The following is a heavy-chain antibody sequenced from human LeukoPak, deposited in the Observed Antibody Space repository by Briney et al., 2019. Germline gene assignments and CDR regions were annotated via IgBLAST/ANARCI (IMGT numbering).Heavy chain of an antibody. CDR1: GFTFSAYA. V-gene: IGHV3-23*01. J-gene: IGHJ4*02. CDR3: AKESLPHRGYYFDS. D-gene: IGHD3-22*01. CDR2: ISEDGGAR. Sequence: GGSLRLSCAASGFTFSAYAMSWIRQAPGKGLEWVSAISEDGGARLYADSVKGRFTISRDNSENTVSLQVNSLRAGDTAVYFCAKESLPHRGYYFDSWGRGTLITVSS.